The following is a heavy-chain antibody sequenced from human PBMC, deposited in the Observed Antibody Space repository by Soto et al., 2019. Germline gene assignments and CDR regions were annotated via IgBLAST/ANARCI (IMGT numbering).Heavy chain of an antibody. CDR1: GFTFSSYA. V-gene: IGHV3-23*01. D-gene: IGHD5-18*01. J-gene: IGHJ4*02. CDR2: ISGSGGST. CDR3: AKDHRGYSYGLIDY. Sequence: PGGSLRLSCAASGFTFSSYAMSWVRQAPGKGLEWVSAISGSGGSTYYADSVKGRFTISRDNSKNTLYLQMNSLRAEDTAVYYCAKDHRGYSYGLIDYWGQGTLVTVSS.